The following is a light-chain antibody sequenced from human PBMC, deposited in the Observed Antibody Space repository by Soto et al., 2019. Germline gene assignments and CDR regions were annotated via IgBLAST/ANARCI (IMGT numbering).Light chain of an antibody. Sequence: DVVMTQSPDSLAVSLGERATINCKSSQSVLHSSNNENSVAWYQQKAGQRAKLLIYRASIRESGVPDRFSGSGSGTDFTLTISSLQAEDVAVYYCQQYFTGIAFGQGTRLEIK. CDR3: QQYFTGIA. CDR1: QSVLHSSNNENS. CDR2: RAS. J-gene: IGKJ5*01. V-gene: IGKV4-1*01.